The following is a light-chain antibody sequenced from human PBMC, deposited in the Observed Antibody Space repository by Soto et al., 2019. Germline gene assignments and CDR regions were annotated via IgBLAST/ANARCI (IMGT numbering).Light chain of an antibody. J-gene: IGLJ1*01. CDR3: SSYTSGTTLVV. Sequence: ALTQPASVSGSPGQSITISCTGTSRDIGTYNYVSWYQQQPGRAPKLIIYKVINRPSGVSDRFSGSKSGNTASLTISGLQAEDEADYYCSSYTSGTTLVVFGTGTKVTVL. CDR1: SRDIGTYNY. CDR2: KVI. V-gene: IGLV2-14*01.